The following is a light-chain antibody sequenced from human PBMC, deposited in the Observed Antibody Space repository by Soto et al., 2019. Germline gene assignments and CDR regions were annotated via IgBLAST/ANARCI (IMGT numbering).Light chain of an antibody. V-gene: IGLV2-8*01. CDR1: LSDIGAYDL. J-gene: IGLJ2*01. Sequence: QSALTKPPSASGSPGQSVTISCTGTLSDIGAYDLVSWYQQYPGKAPKLMIYDVTNRPSGVHNRFSGSKSGNTASLTVSGLQDEDEAHYYCRSYAGRNVVFGGGTKVTVL. CDR3: RSYAGRNVV. CDR2: DVT.